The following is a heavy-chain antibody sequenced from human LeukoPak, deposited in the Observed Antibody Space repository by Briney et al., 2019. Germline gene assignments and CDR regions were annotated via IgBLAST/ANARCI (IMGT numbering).Heavy chain of an antibody. Sequence: SETLSLTCTVSGGSVSSSTYYWGWIRQPPGKGLEWIGYIYYSGSTNYNPSLKSRVTISVKTSKNQFSLKLRSVTAADTATYYCARIPWGYSYYMEVWAKGPTVPISS. CDR2: IYYSGST. CDR1: GGSVSSSTYY. CDR3: ARIPWGYSYYMEV. D-gene: IGHD1-26*01. J-gene: IGHJ6*03. V-gene: IGHV4-61*05.